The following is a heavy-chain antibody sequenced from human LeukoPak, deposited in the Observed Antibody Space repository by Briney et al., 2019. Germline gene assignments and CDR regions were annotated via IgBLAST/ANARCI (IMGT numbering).Heavy chain of an antibody. D-gene: IGHD5-12*01. CDR2: IYWDDDK. V-gene: IGHV2-5*02. J-gene: IGHJ4*02. CDR1: GFSLRTRGVG. Sequence: VSGPTLVKPPQTLTLTCTFSGFSLRTRGVGVGWIRQPPGKALEWLSLIYWDDDKRYSPSLKSRLTITKDTSKNQVVLTMTNMDPVDTATYYCAHADFLVAMAILFDYWGQGTLVTVSS. CDR3: AHADFLVAMAILFDY.